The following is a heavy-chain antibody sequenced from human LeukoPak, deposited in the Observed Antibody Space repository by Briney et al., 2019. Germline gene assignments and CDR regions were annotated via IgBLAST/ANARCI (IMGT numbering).Heavy chain of an antibody. V-gene: IGHV4-61*02. CDR1: GGSISSGSYY. CDR2: IYTSGST. Sequence: SQTLSLTCTVSGGSISSGSYYWSWIRQPAGKGLEWIGRIYTSGSTNYNPSLKSRVTISVDTSKNQFSLKLSSVTAADTAVYCCARDCGGDCGDYFDYWGQGTLVTVSS. J-gene: IGHJ4*02. CDR3: ARDCGGDCGDYFDY. D-gene: IGHD2-21*02.